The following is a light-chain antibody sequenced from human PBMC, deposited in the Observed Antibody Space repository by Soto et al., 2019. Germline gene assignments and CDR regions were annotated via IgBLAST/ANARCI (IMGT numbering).Light chain of an antibody. J-gene: IGKJ1*01. CDR2: SAS. V-gene: IGKV1-12*01. CDR1: QGINSR. Sequence: DIQMTQSPSSVSASVGDRVIITCRASQGINSRLAWYQQKAGRAPKLLIYSASSLLSGVPSRFSGSASGTDFTLIRSSLQPEDFATYYCQQANSFPWTFGQGTKVEIK. CDR3: QQANSFPWT.